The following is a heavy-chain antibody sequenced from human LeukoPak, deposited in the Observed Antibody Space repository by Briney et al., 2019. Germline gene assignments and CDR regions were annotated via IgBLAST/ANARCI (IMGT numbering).Heavy chain of an antibody. CDR1: GGTFSSYA. CDR2: IIPILGIA. J-gene: IGHJ1*01. D-gene: IGHD6-13*01. Sequence: SVKVSCEASGGTFSSYAISWVRQAPGQGLEWMGRIIPILGIANYAQKFQGRVTITADKSTSTAYMELSSLRSEDTAVYYCARGGIRLGVAAAGTSPSLGDFQHWGQGTLVTVSS. V-gene: IGHV1-69*04. CDR3: ARGGIRLGVAAAGTSPSLGDFQH.